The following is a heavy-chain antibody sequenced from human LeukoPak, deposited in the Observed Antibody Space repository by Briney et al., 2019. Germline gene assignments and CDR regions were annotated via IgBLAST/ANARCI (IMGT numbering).Heavy chain of an antibody. Sequence: GASVKVSCKASGYTFTSYAMNWVRQAPGQGLEWMGWINPNSGGTNYAQKFQGRVTMTRDTSISTAYMELSRLRSDDTAVYYCAREGKWELPEHDAFDIWGQGTMVTVSS. CDR3: AREGKWELPEHDAFDI. CDR2: INPNSGGT. D-gene: IGHD1-26*01. V-gene: IGHV1-2*02. J-gene: IGHJ3*02. CDR1: GYTFTSYA.